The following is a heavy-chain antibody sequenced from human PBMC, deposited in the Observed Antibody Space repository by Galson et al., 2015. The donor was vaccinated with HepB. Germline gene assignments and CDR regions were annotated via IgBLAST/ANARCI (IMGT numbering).Heavy chain of an antibody. D-gene: IGHD1-14*01. J-gene: IGHJ4*02. CDR2: ISGSGGSI. Sequence: ALRLSCAASGFTFSSYAMSWFRQAPGKGLEWVSAISGSGGSINYADSVKGRFTISSDNAKHTLFLHMHRLRAEDTAVYYCAKKAGRSKPFDYWGQGTLVTVSS. V-gene: IGHV3-23*01. CDR1: GFTFSSYA. CDR3: AKKAGRSKPFDY.